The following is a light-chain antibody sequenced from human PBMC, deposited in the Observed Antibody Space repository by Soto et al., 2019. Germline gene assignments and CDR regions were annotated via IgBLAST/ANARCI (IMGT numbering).Light chain of an antibody. Sequence: ILMTQSPSSLSASPGDRVTITCRASQGISSYLSWYQQKPGKAPKLLIYAASTLQSGVPSRFSGSGSGTDFTLTISCLQSEDFATYYCQQYYSYPYVTFGQGTKVDIK. CDR3: QQYYSYPYVT. J-gene: IGKJ1*01. CDR2: AAS. CDR1: QGISSY. V-gene: IGKV1-8*01.